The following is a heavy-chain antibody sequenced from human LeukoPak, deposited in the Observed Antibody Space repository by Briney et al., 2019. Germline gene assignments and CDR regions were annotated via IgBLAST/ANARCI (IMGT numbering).Heavy chain of an antibody. V-gene: IGHV4-30-2*01. CDR2: IYHSGST. CDR3: ARFLLRAWVFDI. J-gene: IGHJ3*02. Sequence: SETLSLTCSVSGGSISSSSYYWGWIRQPPGKGLEWIGYIYHSGSTYYNPSLKSRVTISVDRSKNQFSLKLSSVTAADTAVYYCARFLLRAWVFDIWGQGTMVTVSS. CDR1: GGSISSSSYY. D-gene: IGHD2-15*01.